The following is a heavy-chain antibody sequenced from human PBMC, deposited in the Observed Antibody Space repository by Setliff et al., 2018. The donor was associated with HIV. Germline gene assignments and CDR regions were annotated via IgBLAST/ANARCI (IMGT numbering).Heavy chain of an antibody. V-gene: IGHV1-18*01. D-gene: IGHD3-3*01. CDR2: ISVDNGNT. CDR1: GYTFTSYG. J-gene: IGHJ3*01. CDR3: ARDRGPNNSFWRGTKKTHAFDL. Sequence: GASVKVSCKASGYTFTSYGISWVRQAPGQGLEWMGWISVDNGNTNYAQKFQGRVTITADKSTSTAYMELSSLTSEDTAMYYCARDRGPNNSFWRGTKKTHAFDLWGQGTMVTVSS.